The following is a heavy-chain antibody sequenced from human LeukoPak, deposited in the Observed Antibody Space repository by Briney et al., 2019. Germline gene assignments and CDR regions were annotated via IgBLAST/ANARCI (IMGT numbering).Heavy chain of an antibody. J-gene: IGHJ3*02. CDR1: GGSISTSSYY. Sequence: PSETLSLTCTVSGGSISTSSYYWGWVRQPPGKGLEWIGNIFYSGSTYYSPSLKSRVTISLDTSRNQFSLKLNSVTAADTAVYYCARDPFPPLWNGGVDDAFDIWGQGTMVTVSS. D-gene: IGHD1-1*01. V-gene: IGHV4-39*07. CDR2: IFYSGST. CDR3: ARDPFPPLWNGGVDDAFDI.